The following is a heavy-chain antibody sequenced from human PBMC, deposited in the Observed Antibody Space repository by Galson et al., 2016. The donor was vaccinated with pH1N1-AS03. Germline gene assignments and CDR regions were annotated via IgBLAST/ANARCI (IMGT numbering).Heavy chain of an antibody. CDR3: ARGRGYHLRDTTDY. D-gene: IGHD1-26*01. J-gene: IGHJ4*02. Sequence: SVKVSCKALGDSLNNYDVSWVRQAPGQGLEWMGGIIAIFRTTIYAQKFQGRVTITADEFMRTVNMELSSLTSEDTAVYYCARGRGYHLRDTTDYWGLGTLVTVSS. CDR1: GDSLNNYD. CDR2: IIAIFRTT. V-gene: IGHV1-69*13.